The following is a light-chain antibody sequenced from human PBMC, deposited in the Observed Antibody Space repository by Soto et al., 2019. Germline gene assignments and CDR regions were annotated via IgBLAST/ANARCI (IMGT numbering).Light chain of an antibody. CDR1: GSNIGAPYD. V-gene: IGLV1-40*01. Sequence: QSVLTQPPSVSGAPGQRDTISCTGSGSNIGAPYDVHWYQLLPGAAPKVLIHGNSNRPSGVPDRFSGSRSGTSASLAITGLQAEDEADYYCQSYDSSLSGYVFGTGTKVTVL. CDR3: QSYDSSLSGYV. J-gene: IGLJ1*01. CDR2: GNS.